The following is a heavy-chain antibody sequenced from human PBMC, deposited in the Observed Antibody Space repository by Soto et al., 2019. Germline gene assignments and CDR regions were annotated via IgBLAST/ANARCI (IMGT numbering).Heavy chain of an antibody. CDR2: IYWDDDK. J-gene: IGHJ5*02. D-gene: IGHD3-3*01. CDR1: GFSLSTSGVG. CDR3: AHRQTPYYDFWSGYSRWFDP. V-gene: IGHV2-5*02. Sequence: QITLKESGPTLVKPTQTLTLTCTFSGFSLSTSGVGVGWIRQPPGKALEWLALIYWDDDKLYSPSLKSRLTITKDTSKNQVVLTMTNMDPVDTATYYCAHRQTPYYDFWSGYSRWFDPWGQGTLVTVSS.